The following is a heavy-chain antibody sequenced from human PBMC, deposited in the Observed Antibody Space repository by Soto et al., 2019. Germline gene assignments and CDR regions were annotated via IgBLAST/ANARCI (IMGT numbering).Heavy chain of an antibody. Sequence: GGSLRLSCAASGFTFSSYSMNWVRQAPGKGLEWVSSISSSSSYIYYADSVKGRFTISRDNAKNSLYLQMNSLRAEDTAVYYCARDLRIAAAALDYWGQGTLVTVSS. CDR1: GFTFSSYS. V-gene: IGHV3-21*01. D-gene: IGHD6-13*01. J-gene: IGHJ4*02. CDR2: ISSSSSYI. CDR3: ARDLRIAAAALDY.